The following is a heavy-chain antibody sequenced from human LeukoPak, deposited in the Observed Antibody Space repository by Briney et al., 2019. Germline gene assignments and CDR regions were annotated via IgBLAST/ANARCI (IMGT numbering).Heavy chain of an antibody. CDR1: GASITSRIW. Sequence: SETLSLTCVVSGASITSRIWWSWVRQPPGKGLEWIGEISHTGSIDYTPSLKSRATVSLDKYKNQLSLNLTSVTAADTAMYYCARDNERRLTAAGTAAFDLWGRGTLVTVSS. CDR2: ISHTGSI. D-gene: IGHD6-13*01. CDR3: ARDNERRLTAAGTAAFDL. J-gene: IGHJ2*01. V-gene: IGHV4-4*02.